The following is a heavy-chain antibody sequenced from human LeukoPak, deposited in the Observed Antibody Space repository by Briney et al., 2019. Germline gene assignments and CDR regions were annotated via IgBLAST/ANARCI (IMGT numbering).Heavy chain of an antibody. D-gene: IGHD1-26*01. J-gene: IGHJ4*02. CDR1: GFTFNNYW. V-gene: IGHV3-74*01. CDR3: ARVIGPFSGRYTIGY. CDR2: INTDCSNT. Sequence: GGSVRLSCAASGFTFNNYWMHWVRQAPGKGLVWVSCINTDCSNTTLADSVKGRFTIYRDNVKNTPYLQMNSLRAEDTAVYYCARVIGPFSGRYTIGYWGQGTLVSVST.